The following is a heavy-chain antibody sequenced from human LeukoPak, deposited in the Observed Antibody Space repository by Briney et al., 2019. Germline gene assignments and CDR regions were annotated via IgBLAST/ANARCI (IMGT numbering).Heavy chain of an antibody. CDR3: AKGASCGGDCYSYFDY. V-gene: IGHV3-23*01. CDR1: GFTFSSYG. CDR2: FSSSGNT. D-gene: IGHD2-21*02. J-gene: IGHJ4*02. Sequence: GGSLRLSCAASGFTFSSYGMSWVRRAPGKGLEWVSGFSSSGNTYYADSVKGRFAISRDNSKNTLYLQMNGLRAEDTAVYYCAKGASCGGDCYSYFDYWGQGTLVTVSS.